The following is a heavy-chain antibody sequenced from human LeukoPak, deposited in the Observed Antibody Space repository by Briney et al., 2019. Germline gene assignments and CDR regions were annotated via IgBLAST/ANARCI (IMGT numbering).Heavy chain of an antibody. D-gene: IGHD6-13*01. Sequence: GGSLRLSCAASGFTFSSYDMHWVRQATGKGLEWVSATGTAGDTYYPGSVKGRFTISRENAKNSLYLQMNSLRAGDTAVYYCARASGSSSWPDAFDIWGQGTMVTVSS. CDR2: TGTAGDT. CDR3: ARASGSSSWPDAFDI. V-gene: IGHV3-13*01. CDR1: GFTFSSYD. J-gene: IGHJ3*02.